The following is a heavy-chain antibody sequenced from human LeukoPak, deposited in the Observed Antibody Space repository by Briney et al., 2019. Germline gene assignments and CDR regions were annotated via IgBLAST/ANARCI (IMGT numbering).Heavy chain of an antibody. V-gene: IGHV3-7*01. CDR2: IKKDGSEE. Sequence: PGGSLRLSCAASGFTFSTYWMDWVRQAPGKGLEWVGNIKKDGSEEYYVDSVKGRSTISRDNAKNSVYLQMNSLRAEDTAVYYCATGPLDYWGQGTLVTVSS. CDR3: ATGPLDY. J-gene: IGHJ4*02. CDR1: GFTFSTYW.